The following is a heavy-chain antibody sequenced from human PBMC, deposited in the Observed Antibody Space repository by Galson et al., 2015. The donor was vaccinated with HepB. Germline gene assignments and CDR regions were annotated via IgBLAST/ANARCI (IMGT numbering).Heavy chain of an antibody. V-gene: IGHV3-33*08. D-gene: IGHD4-17*01. CDR3: ARDYGGYHGSDY. CDR2: IWNDGSNK. CDR1: GFTFSSYG. Sequence: SLRLSCAASGFTFSSYGMSWVRQAPGKGLEWVASIWNDGSNKYYADSAKGRFTISRDNSKNTVYLQMNSLRAEDTAVYYCARDYGGYHGSDYWGQGTLVTVSS. J-gene: IGHJ4*02.